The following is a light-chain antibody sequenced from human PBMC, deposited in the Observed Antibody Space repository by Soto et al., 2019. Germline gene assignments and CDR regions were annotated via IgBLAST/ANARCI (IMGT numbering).Light chain of an antibody. Sequence: DIQMPQSPSTLPASEGGRATITCRSSQSISSWLAWYQQKPGKAPKLLIYDAYSLESGTPSRFSGRRSGTEFTLTIASVQPEDFATYYCQQYSSYSPLAFGGGTKVGI. CDR1: QSISSW. CDR2: DAY. CDR3: QQYSSYSPLA. J-gene: IGKJ4*01. V-gene: IGKV1-5*01.